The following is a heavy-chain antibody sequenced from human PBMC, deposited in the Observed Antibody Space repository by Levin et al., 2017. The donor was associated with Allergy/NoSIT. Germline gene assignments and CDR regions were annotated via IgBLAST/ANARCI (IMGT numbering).Heavy chain of an antibody. CDR2: FYYSGDT. CDR3: ARDRGFYDDSSYFYHCGMDV. D-gene: IGHD4-17*01. Sequence: SETLSLTCSVSGGSISGSTFYWGWIRQPPGKGLEWIGSFYYSGDTYYNPSLRSRVTISVDPSKNQFSLRVSSVTAADTAVYYCARDRGFYDDSSYFYHCGMDVWGQGTTVTVSS. J-gene: IGHJ6*02. V-gene: IGHV4-39*07. CDR1: GGSISGSTFY.